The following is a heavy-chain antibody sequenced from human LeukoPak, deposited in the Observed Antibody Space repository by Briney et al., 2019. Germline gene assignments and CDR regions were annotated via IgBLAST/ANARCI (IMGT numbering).Heavy chain of an antibody. V-gene: IGHV1-2*02. D-gene: IGHD4-17*01. J-gene: IGHJ4*02. CDR1: GYTLTGYY. Sequence: ASVKVSCKASGYTLTGYYMHWVRQAPGQGLEWMGWINPNSGGTNYAQKFQGRVTMTRDTSISTAYMELSRLRSDDTAVYYCARGNDYGDYFDYWGQGTLVTVSS. CDR2: INPNSGGT. CDR3: ARGNDYGDYFDY.